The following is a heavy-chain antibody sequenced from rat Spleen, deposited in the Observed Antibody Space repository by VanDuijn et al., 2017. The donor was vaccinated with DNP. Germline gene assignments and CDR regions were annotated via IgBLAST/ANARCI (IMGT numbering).Heavy chain of an antibody. CDR1: EFTFSRSD. CDR2: ISTGGGNT. CDR3: ATSSYFGYDYGFAY. Sequence: EVQLVESGGGLVQPGRSLKLSCAASEFTFSRSDVAWVRQAPARGLEWVASISTGGGNTYYRDSVKGRFTISRDNAKNTQYLQMDSLRSEDTATYYCATSSYFGYDYGFAYWGQGTLVTVSS. D-gene: IGHD1-7*01. V-gene: IGHV5S13*01. J-gene: IGHJ3*01.